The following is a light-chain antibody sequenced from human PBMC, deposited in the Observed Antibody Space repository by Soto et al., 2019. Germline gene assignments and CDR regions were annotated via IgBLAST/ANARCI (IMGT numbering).Light chain of an antibody. CDR3: QSYDSSLSALYV. Sequence: QSVLTQPPSVSGAPGQRVTISCTGSSSNIGAGYDVHWYQQLPGTAPKLLIYGNSNRPSGVPDRFSGSKSGTSASLAITGPQAEDEADYYYQSYDSSLSALYVFGTGTKLTVL. CDR2: GNS. J-gene: IGLJ1*01. CDR1: SSNIGAGYD. V-gene: IGLV1-40*01.